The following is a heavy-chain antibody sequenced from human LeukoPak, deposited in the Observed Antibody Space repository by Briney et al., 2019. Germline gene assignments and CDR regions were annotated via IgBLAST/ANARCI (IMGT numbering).Heavy chain of an antibody. J-gene: IGHJ6*02. D-gene: IGHD3-9*01. CDR2: IGTAGDT. Sequence: GGSLRLSCAASGFTFSSYDMHWVRQATGKGLEWVSAIGTAGDTYYPGSVKGRFTISRENAKNSLYLQMNSLRAGDTAVYYCARSHYDILTGPIYGMDVWGQGTTVTVSS. CDR3: ARSHYDILTGPIYGMDV. CDR1: GFTFSSYD. V-gene: IGHV3-13*01.